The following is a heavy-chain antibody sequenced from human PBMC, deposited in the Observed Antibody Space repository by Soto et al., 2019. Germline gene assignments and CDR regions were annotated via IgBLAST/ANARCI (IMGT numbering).Heavy chain of an antibody. D-gene: IGHD2-8*01. CDR3: ATTEGTNDMVY. J-gene: IGHJ4*02. CDR2: INPDRGGTDYGGT. Sequence: ASVKVSCKASGHTFSDYYIHWVRQAPGQGLEWMGWINPDRGGTDYGGTNYAPKFQDRVTMIRDTSVSTTYMALSGLTSDDTAVYYCATTEGTNDMVYWGQGTLVTVSS. CDR1: GHTFSDYY. V-gene: IGHV1-2*02.